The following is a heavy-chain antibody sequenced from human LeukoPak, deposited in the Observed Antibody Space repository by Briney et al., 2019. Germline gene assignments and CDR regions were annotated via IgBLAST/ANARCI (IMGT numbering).Heavy chain of an antibody. J-gene: IGHJ1*01. Sequence: PSETLSLTCAVYGGSFSGYYWSWIRQPPGKGLEWIGEINHSGRTNCNPSLKSRVTISVDTSKNQFSLKLSSVTAADPAVYYCARGRGIAARPRLAEYFQHWGQGTLVTVSS. CDR1: GGSFSGYY. CDR2: INHSGRT. CDR3: ARGRGIAARPRLAEYFQH. V-gene: IGHV4-34*01. D-gene: IGHD6-6*01.